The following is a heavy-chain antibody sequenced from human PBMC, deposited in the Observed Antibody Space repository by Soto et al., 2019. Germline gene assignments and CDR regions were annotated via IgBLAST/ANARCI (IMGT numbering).Heavy chain of an antibody. CDR2: FDPEDGET. Sequence: ASVKVSCKVSGYTLTELSMHWVRQAPGKGLEWMGGFDPEDGETIYAQKFQGRVTMTEDTSTDTAYMELSSLRSEDTAVYYCATDHSSGWYWGYWGQGTLVTVSS. D-gene: IGHD6-19*01. CDR1: GYTLTELS. J-gene: IGHJ4*02. CDR3: ATDHSSGWYWGY. V-gene: IGHV1-24*01.